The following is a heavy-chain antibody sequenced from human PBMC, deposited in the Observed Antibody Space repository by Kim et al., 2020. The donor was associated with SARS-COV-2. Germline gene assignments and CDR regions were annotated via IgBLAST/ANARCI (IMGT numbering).Heavy chain of an antibody. CDR2: IYNTGNT. CDR3: ARRSAGAYFDY. J-gene: IGHJ4*02. Sequence: SETLSLTCTVSGGSISSAGDYWSWIRQLPGKGLDWLGYIYNTGNTYYNPSLQRRVIISIDTSKNHFSLGLTSVTAADTAVYYCARRSAGAYFDYWGQGALVTVSS. V-gene: IGHV4-31*03. CDR1: GGSISSAGDY. D-gene: IGHD2-21*01.